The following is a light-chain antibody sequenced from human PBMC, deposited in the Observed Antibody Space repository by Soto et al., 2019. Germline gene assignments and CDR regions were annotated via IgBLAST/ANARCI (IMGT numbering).Light chain of an antibody. CDR3: CSYAGGYTYV. Sequence: QAVVTQEPSFSVSPGGTVTITCGLNSGSVSTSNNPSWYQQTPGQTPRTLIYSTNSRSSGVPDRFSGSKSGNTASLTISGLQAEDEADYYCCSYAGGYTYVFATGTKLTVL. V-gene: IGLV8-61*01. CDR2: STN. CDR1: SGSVSTSNN. J-gene: IGLJ1*01.